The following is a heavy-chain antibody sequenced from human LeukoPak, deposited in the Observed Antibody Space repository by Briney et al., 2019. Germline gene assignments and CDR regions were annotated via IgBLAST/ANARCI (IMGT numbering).Heavy chain of an antibody. CDR3: ARVSSSSWYSGAFDI. J-gene: IGHJ3*02. CDR1: GGSITNEY. V-gene: IGHV4-59*01. Sequence: SETLSLTCTVSGGSITNEYWSWIRQPPGKGLEWIGYIYYSGSTNYNPSLRSRVTISVDTSKNQFSLKLSSVTAADTAVYYCARVSSSSWYSGAFDIWGQGTMVTVSS. D-gene: IGHD6-13*01. CDR2: IYYSGST.